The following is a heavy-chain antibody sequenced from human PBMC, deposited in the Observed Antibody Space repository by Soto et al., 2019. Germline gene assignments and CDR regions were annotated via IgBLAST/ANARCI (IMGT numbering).Heavy chain of an antibody. CDR3: ARVPGGPDIGDAFDI. CDR2: IYSGGST. CDR1: GFTVSSNY. J-gene: IGHJ3*02. V-gene: IGHV3-53*04. D-gene: IGHD2-15*01. Sequence: EVQLVESGGGLVQPGGSLRLSCAASGFTVSSNYMSWVRQAPGKGLEWVSVIYSGGSTYYADSVKGRFTISRHNSKNTLYLQMNSLRAEDTAVYYCARVPGGPDIGDAFDIWGQGTMVTVSS.